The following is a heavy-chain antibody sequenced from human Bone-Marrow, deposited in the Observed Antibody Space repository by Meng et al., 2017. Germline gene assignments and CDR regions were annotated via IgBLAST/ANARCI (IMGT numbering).Heavy chain of an antibody. D-gene: IGHD3-3*01. CDR3: SREIWSDYRSDY. CDR1: GFTFSSNS. V-gene: IGHV3-21*01. Sequence: EVQLWESGGGLVKPGGSLRLSCAASGFTFSSNSMNWVRQAPGKGLEWVSSISSSSSYIYYADSVKGRFTISRDNAKNSLYLQMNSLRAEDTAVYYCSREIWSDYRSDYWGQGTLVTVSS. J-gene: IGHJ4*02. CDR2: ISSSSSYI.